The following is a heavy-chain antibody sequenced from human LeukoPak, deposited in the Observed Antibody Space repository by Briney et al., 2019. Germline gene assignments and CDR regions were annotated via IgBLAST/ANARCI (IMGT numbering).Heavy chain of an antibody. CDR2: GEGDGSTS. V-gene: IGHV3-74*03. CDR3: ATTDFFDY. CDR1: GFTLRNHW. J-gene: IGHJ4*02. Sequence: PGGSLRLSYAPSGFTLRNHWMHWVRQAPGKGLVWVSRGEGDGSTSTYADSVKGRFTISRDTAKNTLYLQMNSLRAEDTAVYYCATTDFFDYWGQGTLVTVSS.